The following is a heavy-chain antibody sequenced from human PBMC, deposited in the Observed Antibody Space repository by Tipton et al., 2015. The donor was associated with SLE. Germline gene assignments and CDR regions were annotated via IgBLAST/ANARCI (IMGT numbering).Heavy chain of an antibody. Sequence: LSLTCAVYGGSFSGYYWSWIRQPPGKGLEWIGEINHSGSTNYNPSLKSRVTISVDTSKNQFSLKLSSVTAADTAVYYCARGILESTVYYFDYWGQGTLVTVSS. CDR2: INHSGST. CDR1: GGSFSGYY. J-gene: IGHJ4*02. CDR3: ARGILESTVYYFDY. D-gene: IGHD1-1*01. V-gene: IGHV4-34*01.